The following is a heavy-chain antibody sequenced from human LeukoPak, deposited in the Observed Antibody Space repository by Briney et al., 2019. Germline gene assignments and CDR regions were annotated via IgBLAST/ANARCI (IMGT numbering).Heavy chain of an antibody. CDR3: ARDHVLLWFGELGARWYFDL. V-gene: IGHV4-4*07. Sequence: SETLTLTCTVSGGSISGYYWSWIRQPAGQGLEWIGRIYTSGTTDYNPSLKSRVTISVDTSKNQFSLKLSSVTAADTAVYYCARDHVLLWFGELGARWYFDLWGRGTLVTVSS. J-gene: IGHJ2*01. CDR1: GGSISGYY. D-gene: IGHD3-10*01. CDR2: IYTSGTT.